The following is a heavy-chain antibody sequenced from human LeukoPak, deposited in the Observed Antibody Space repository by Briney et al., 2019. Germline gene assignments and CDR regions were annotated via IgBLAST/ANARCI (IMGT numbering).Heavy chain of an antibody. V-gene: IGHV4-31*03. CDR2: IYYSGRT. CDR1: GGSICRGGYY. J-gene: IGHJ4*02. Sequence: SETLSLTCTLSGGSICRGGYYWSWIRQHPGKGLEWSAYIYYSGRTYYNPSHKRRVTISVDTSKNQFSLKLRPVTAADTAVYYCARDKAGGGLDYWGQGTLVAVPS. CDR3: ARDKAGGGLDY. D-gene: IGHD3-16*01.